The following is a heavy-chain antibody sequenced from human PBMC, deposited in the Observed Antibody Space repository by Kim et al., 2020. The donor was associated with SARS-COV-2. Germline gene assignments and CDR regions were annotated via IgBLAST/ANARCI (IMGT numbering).Heavy chain of an antibody. D-gene: IGHD3-9*01. CDR3: ARSPDWLLGMDV. J-gene: IGHJ6*02. Sequence: YVDSVKGRFTISRDNAKNSLYLQMSSLGAEDTAVYYCARSPDWLLGMDVWGQGTTVTVSS. V-gene: IGHV3-7*01.